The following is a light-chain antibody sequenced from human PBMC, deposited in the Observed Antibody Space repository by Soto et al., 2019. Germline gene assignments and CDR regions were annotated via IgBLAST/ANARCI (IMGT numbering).Light chain of an antibody. Sequence: EIVLTQSPGTLSLSPGERATLSCRASQSVTINYLAWYQQKPGQAPRLLVYGASTRATGIPDRFSGSGSGTDFTLTINRLEPEDFAVYYCQQYGSSPFTFGGGTKVDIK. V-gene: IGKV3-20*01. CDR2: GAS. CDR3: QQYGSSPFT. J-gene: IGKJ4*01. CDR1: QSVTINY.